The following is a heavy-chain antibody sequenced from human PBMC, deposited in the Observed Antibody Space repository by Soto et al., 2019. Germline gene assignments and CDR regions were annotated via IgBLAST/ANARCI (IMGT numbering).Heavy chain of an antibody. CDR3: AKGSSGYDLIPFDP. D-gene: IGHD5-12*01. Sequence: HPGGSLRLSCAASGFTFRSYWMHWVRQVPGKGLVWVSRIDSDGSSTNYADSVKGRFTISRDNAKNTVYLQMNSLRAEDTAVYYCAKGSSGYDLIPFDPWGQGTLVTVSS. CDR1: GFTFRSYW. CDR2: IDSDGSST. J-gene: IGHJ5*02. V-gene: IGHV3-74*01.